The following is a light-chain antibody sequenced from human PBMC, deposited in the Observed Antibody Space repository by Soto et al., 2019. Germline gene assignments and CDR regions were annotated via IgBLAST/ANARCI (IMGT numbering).Light chain of an antibody. Sequence: DIVMTQSPDSLAVSLGERATINCKSSQSVLYSPTNNNYLAWYQQKPGQPPKLLIYWASTRESGVPDRFSGSGSGTDFTLTIITLQAEDVAVYYCQQHYTTPLTFGGGTKVEIK. CDR2: WAS. J-gene: IGKJ4*01. CDR3: QQHYTTPLT. CDR1: QSVLYSPTNNNY. V-gene: IGKV4-1*01.